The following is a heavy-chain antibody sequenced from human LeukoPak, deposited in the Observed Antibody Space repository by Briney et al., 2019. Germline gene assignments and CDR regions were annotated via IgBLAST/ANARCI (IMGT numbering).Heavy chain of an antibody. CDR3: ARARYDSSGYYDY. CDR1: GGSISSYY. J-gene: IGHJ4*02. D-gene: IGHD3-22*01. V-gene: IGHV4-59*01. CDR2: IYYSGST. Sequence: SETLSLTCTVSGGSISSYYRSWIRQPPGKGLEWIGYIYYSGSTNYNPSLKSRVTISVDTSKNQFSLKLSSVTAADTAVYYCARARYDSSGYYDYWGQGTLVTVSS.